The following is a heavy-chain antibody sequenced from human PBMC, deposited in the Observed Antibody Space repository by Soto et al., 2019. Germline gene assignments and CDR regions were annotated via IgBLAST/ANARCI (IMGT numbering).Heavy chain of an antibody. V-gene: IGHV3-33*01. CDR1: GFTFNTYS. J-gene: IGHJ6*02. D-gene: IGHD1-26*01. CDR3: AREETSGSYLYYYYGMDV. CDR2: IWYDGTQK. Sequence: PGGSLRLSCEASGFTFNTYSMHWVRQPPGKGLEWLAAIWYDGTQKYYADSVKGRFIISRDNAKNSVYLQMNSLRAEDTAVYYCAREETSGSYLYYYYGMDVRGQGTTVTVSS.